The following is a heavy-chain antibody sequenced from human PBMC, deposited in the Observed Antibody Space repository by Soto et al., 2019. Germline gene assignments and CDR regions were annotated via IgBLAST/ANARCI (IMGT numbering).Heavy chain of an antibody. Sequence: GGSLRLSCAASGFTFSSYAMSWVRQAPGKGLEWVSAISGSGGSTYYADSVKGRFTISRDNSKNTLYLQMNSLRAEDTAVYYCVKRGSVVTATQPYYYYGMDVWGQGTTVTVAS. CDR1: GFTFSSYA. V-gene: IGHV3-23*01. D-gene: IGHD2-21*02. CDR3: VKRGSVVTATQPYYYYGMDV. J-gene: IGHJ6*02. CDR2: ISGSGGST.